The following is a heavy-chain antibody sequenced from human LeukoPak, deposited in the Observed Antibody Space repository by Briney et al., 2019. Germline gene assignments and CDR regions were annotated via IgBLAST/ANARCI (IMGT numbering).Heavy chain of an antibody. CDR1: GFTFSSYS. CDR3: ARVNYYYGSGELEAFDY. Sequence: PGGSLRLSCAASGFTFSSYSMNWVRQAPGKGLEWVSYISSSGSTIYYADSVKGRFTISRDNAKNSLYLQMNSLRAEDTAVYYCARVNYYYGSGELEAFDYWGQGTLVTVSS. J-gene: IGHJ4*02. CDR2: ISSSGSTI. D-gene: IGHD3-10*01. V-gene: IGHV3-48*04.